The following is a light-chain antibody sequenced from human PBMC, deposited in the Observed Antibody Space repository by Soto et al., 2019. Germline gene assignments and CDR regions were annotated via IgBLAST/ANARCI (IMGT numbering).Light chain of an antibody. CDR2: DAS. CDR3: QQRHMWPIT. V-gene: IGKV3D-20*02. Sequence: EFVLTQSPVTLSLSPGERATLSCRASQTVRNNYLAWYQQKPGQAPRLLIYDASSRATGIPDRFSGGGSGTDFTLTISSLEPEDSAVYYCQQRHMWPITFGQGTRLEIK. J-gene: IGKJ5*01. CDR1: QTVRNNY.